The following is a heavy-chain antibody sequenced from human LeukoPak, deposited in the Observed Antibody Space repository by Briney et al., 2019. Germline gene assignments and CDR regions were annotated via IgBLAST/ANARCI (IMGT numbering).Heavy chain of an antibody. Sequence: SVKVSCKASGGTFSSYAISWVRQAPGQGLEWMGRIIPILGIANYAQKFQGRVTITADKSTSTAYMELSSLRSEDTAVYCCATDYGDYVVFFDYWGQGTLVTVSS. J-gene: IGHJ4*02. CDR2: IIPILGIA. V-gene: IGHV1-69*04. CDR3: ATDYGDYVVFFDY. CDR1: GGTFSSYA. D-gene: IGHD4-17*01.